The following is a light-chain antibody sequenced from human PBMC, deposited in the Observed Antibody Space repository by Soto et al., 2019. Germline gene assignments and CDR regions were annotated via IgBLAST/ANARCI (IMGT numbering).Light chain of an antibody. CDR1: QSVRSNY. V-gene: IGKV3-20*01. CDR3: QQYGRSPWT. J-gene: IGKJ1*01. Sequence: EIVLTQSPGTLSLSPGDRATLSCRASQSVRSNYLAWYQQKPGQAPRLLIYAVSTRATGIPETFSGSGSGTDFTLTISRLEPEDFAVYFCQQYGRSPWTFGQGTKVELK. CDR2: AVS.